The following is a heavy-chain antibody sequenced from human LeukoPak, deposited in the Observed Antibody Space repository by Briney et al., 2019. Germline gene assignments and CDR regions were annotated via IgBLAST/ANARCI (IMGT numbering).Heavy chain of an antibody. D-gene: IGHD3-16*01. CDR2: ISHSGST. V-gene: IGHV4-34*01. Sequence: SETLSLTCAVYGGSFSGYYWSWIRQPPGKGLEWIGEISHSGSTNYNPSLKSRVTISVDTSKSQFSLKLNSVTAADTAVYYCARHYGPWGQGTLVTVSS. CDR3: ARHYGP. J-gene: IGHJ5*02. CDR1: GGSFSGYY.